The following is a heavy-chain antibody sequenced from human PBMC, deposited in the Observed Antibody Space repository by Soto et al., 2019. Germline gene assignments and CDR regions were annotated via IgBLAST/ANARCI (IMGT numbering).Heavy chain of an antibody. Sequence: QVQLVQSGAEVKKPGASVKVSCKASGYTFTSYGISWVRQAPGQGLEWMGWISAYNGNTNYAQKLQGRVTMTTDTXTXTVXMELRSLRSDDTAVYYCARSMDTAMVTYYYYGMDVWGQGTTVTVSS. CDR2: ISAYNGNT. CDR1: GYTFTSYG. V-gene: IGHV1-18*01. D-gene: IGHD5-18*01. CDR3: ARSMDTAMVTYYYYGMDV. J-gene: IGHJ6*02.